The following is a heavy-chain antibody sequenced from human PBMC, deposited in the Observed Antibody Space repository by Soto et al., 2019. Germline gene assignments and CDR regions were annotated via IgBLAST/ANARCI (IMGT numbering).Heavy chain of an antibody. J-gene: IGHJ4*02. CDR1: GFTFSSYA. V-gene: IGHV3-23*01. CDR2: ISGSGGST. CDR3: AKGSNEKVGYCSGGSCYPFPNDY. D-gene: IGHD2-15*01. Sequence: GGSLRLSCAASGFTFSSYAMSWVRQAPGKGLEWVSAISGSGGSTYYADSVKGRFTISRDNSKNTLYLQMNSLRAEDTAVYYCAKGSNEKVGYCSGGSCYPFPNDYWGQGTLVTVSS.